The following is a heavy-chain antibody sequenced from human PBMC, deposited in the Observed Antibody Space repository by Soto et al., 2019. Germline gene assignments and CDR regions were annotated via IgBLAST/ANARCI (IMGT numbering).Heavy chain of an antibody. CDR2: IWDDGNNK. CDR1: GFTFSTYG. J-gene: IGHJ4*01. Sequence: SLRLSCAASGFTFSTYGMHWVRQAPGKGLEWVAMIWDDGNNKYYADFVKGRFTISRDNSKNTLYLQMNSLKTEDTGVYYCTTDYYRNGYNFWGQGTLVTVSS. D-gene: IGHD6-19*01. V-gene: IGHV3-33*01. CDR3: TTDYYRNGYNF.